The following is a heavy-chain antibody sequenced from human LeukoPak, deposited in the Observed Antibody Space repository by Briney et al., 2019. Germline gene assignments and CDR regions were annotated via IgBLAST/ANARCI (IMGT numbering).Heavy chain of an antibody. J-gene: IGHJ4*02. CDR3: ARGPNYSYGLLDY. CDR2: IKPLGGDT. D-gene: IGHD5-18*01. Sequence: ASVRVSCKAFGDTFTTYFIHWVRQAPGQGLEWMGMIKPLGGDTTYAQKFQGRVTMTRDTSTSTVHMELRSLISEDTAVYFCARGPNYSYGLLDYWGQGTQVTVTS. CDR1: GDTFTTYF. V-gene: IGHV1-46*03.